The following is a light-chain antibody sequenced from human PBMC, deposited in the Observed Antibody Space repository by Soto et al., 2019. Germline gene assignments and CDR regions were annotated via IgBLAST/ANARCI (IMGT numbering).Light chain of an antibody. CDR1: QELSNY. CDR3: QDYNGDPWT. J-gene: IGKJ1*01. CDR2: AAS. Sequence: DIQMTQSPSSLSASVGDRVTITCRASQELSNYLAWYQQKPGKVPKLLIYAASTLNSGVPSRFSGSGSATDFTLIISGLQPEDVANYYCQDYNGDPWTFGQGTKVEIE. V-gene: IGKV1-27*01.